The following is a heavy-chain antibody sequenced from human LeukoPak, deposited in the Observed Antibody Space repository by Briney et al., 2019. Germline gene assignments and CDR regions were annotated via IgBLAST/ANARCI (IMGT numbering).Heavy chain of an antibody. Sequence: SETLSLICAVYGGSFRGYYWSWIRQPPGKGLEWIGEINHSGSTNYNPSLKSRVTISVDTSKNQFSLKLSSVTAADTAVYYCARARGYYYDSSGYRNDYWGQGTLVTVSS. CDR1: GGSFRGYY. CDR3: ARARGYYYDSSGYRNDY. J-gene: IGHJ4*02. V-gene: IGHV4-34*01. D-gene: IGHD3-22*01. CDR2: INHSGST.